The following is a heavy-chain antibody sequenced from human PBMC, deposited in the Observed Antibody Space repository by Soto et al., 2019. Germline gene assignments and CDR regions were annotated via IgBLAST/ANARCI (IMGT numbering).Heavy chain of an antibody. Sequence: EVQLVESGGGLVQPGGSLRLSCAASGFSFSTYSMNWVRQAPGKGLEWVSYISSRSYTIYYVDSVKGRFTISRDNATTSLYLQMNSRRDEDTAVYYCAIGGSISDNGMDVWGQGTTVTVSS. D-gene: IGHD3-16*01. V-gene: IGHV3-48*02. J-gene: IGHJ6*02. CDR1: GFSFSTYS. CDR2: ISSRSYTI. CDR3: AIGGSISDNGMDV.